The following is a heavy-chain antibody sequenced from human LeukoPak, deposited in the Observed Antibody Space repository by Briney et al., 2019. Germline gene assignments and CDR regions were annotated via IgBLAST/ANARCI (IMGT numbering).Heavy chain of an antibody. J-gene: IGHJ4*02. V-gene: IGHV3-21*01. D-gene: IGHD3-10*01. CDR3: ARTYYYGSGSYDY. CDR2: ISSSTNYI. Sequence: AGSLRLSCAASGFTFSSYSMNWVRQAPGKGLEWVSSISSSTNYIYYAESVKGRFTISRDNAKNSLYLQMNSLRAEDTAMYYCARTYYYGSGSYDYWGQGTLVTVSS. CDR1: GFTFSSYS.